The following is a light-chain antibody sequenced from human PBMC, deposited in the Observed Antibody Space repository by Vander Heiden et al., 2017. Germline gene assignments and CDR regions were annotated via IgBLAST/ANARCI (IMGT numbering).Light chain of an antibody. Sequence: EIVMTQSPATLSVSPGERATLSCRASQSVSSNLAWYQQKPGQAPRLLIYGASTRATGIPARFSGSGSRTEFTLTISNLQSEDFAVYYCQQYNSWPLTFGQGTKVEIK. J-gene: IGKJ1*01. V-gene: IGKV3D-15*01. CDR2: GAS. CDR3: QQYNSWPLT. CDR1: QSVSSN.